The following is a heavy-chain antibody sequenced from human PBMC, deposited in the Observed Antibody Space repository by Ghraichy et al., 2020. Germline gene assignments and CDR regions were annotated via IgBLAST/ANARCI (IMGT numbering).Heavy chain of an antibody. V-gene: IGHV4-34*01. CDR3: ARGNYYGSGSYTSFRNYYYYGMDV. CDR2: INHSGST. D-gene: IGHD3-10*01. J-gene: IGHJ6*02. CDR1: GGSFSGYY. Sequence: SETLSLTCAVYGGSFSGYYWSWIRQPPGKGLEWIGEINHSGSTNYNPSLKSRVTISVDTSKNQFSLKLSSVTAADTTVYYCARGNYYGSGSYTSFRNYYYYGMDVWGQGTTVTVSS.